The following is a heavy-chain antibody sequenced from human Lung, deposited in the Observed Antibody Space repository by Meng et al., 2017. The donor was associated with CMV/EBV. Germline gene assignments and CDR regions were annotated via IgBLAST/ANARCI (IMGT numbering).Heavy chain of an antibody. J-gene: IGHJ5*02. D-gene: IGHD6-6*01. Sequence: SXXVSCKASGGTFSSYAISWVRQAPGQGLEWMGGIIPIFGTANYAQKFQGRVTITTDESTSTAYMELSSLRSEDTAVYYCARAEGSSSAPGRNWFDPWGQGTLDTVSS. CDR2: IIPIFGTA. V-gene: IGHV1-69*05. CDR3: ARAEGSSSAPGRNWFDP. CDR1: GGTFSSYA.